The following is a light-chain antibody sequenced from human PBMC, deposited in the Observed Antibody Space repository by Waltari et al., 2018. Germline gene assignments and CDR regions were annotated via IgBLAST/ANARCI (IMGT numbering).Light chain of an antibody. CDR2: AYT. CDR1: SSNIGAGYD. Sequence: QSVLTQPPSVSGAPGQMVTISCTGSSSNIGAGYDVHWYQQLPGTAPKLPIYAYTYRPSGVPDRFSGSKSGTSASLAITGLQAEDEADYYCQSYDSSLSASVFAGGTKLTVL. CDR3: QSYDSSLSASV. V-gene: IGLV1-40*01. J-gene: IGLJ3*02.